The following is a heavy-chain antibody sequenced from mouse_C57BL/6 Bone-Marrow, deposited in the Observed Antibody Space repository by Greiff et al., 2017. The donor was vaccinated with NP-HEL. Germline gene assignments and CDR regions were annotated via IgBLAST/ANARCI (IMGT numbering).Heavy chain of an antibody. J-gene: IGHJ4*01. Sequence: VKLQESGAELVRPGTSVKVSCKASGYAFTNYLIEWVKQRPGQGLEWIGVINPGSGGTNYNEKFKGKATLTADKSSITAYMHLSSLTSEDSAVYFCAITTVVAPYYYALDYWGQGTSVTVSS. CDR2: INPGSGGT. CDR1: GYAFTNYL. V-gene: IGHV1-54*01. CDR3: AITTVVAPYYYALDY. D-gene: IGHD1-1*01.